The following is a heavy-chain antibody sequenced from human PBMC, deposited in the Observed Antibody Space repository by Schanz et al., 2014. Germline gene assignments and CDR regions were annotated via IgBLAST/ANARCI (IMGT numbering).Heavy chain of an antibody. V-gene: IGHV1-24*01. Sequence: QVQLVQSGAEVKKPGASVKVSCEISGYTVSALAMHWVRQAPGKGLEWLGGFDVEDGETIYAQKFQGRVTMTEDTSTETAYMELSGLRSGDTAVYYCATNSPFRMVRGSDAFDFWGQGTMVTVSS. CDR1: GYTVSALA. J-gene: IGHJ3*01. CDR3: ATNSPFRMVRGSDAFDF. CDR2: FDVEDGET. D-gene: IGHD3-10*01.